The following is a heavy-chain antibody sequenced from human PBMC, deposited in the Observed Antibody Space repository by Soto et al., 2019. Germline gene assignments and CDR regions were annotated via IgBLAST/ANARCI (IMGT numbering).Heavy chain of an antibody. CDR1: GYTFINYD. V-gene: IGHV1-8*02. Sequence: WASVKVSCKASGYTFINYDISWVRQATGQGLEWMGWMNPGSGKTGYANKFQGRVTMTRDASTSTAHLELSSLTSEDTAVYYCARMASSGTLNWFDPWGQGTLVTVS. J-gene: IGHJ5*02. CDR3: ARMASSGTLNWFDP. CDR2: MNPGSGKT.